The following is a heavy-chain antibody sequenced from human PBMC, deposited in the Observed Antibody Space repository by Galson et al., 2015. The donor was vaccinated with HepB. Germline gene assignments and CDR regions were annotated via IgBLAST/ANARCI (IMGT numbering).Heavy chain of an antibody. D-gene: IGHD6-13*01. CDR2: TYYRSKWYN. V-gene: IGHV6-1*01. CDR3: AREVIAAAGTDLFDY. CDR1: GDSVSSNSAA. J-gene: IGHJ4*02. Sequence: CAISGDSVSSNSAAWNWIRQSPSRGLEWLGRTYYRSKWYNDYAVSVKSRITINPDTSKNQFSLQLNSVTPEDTAVYYCAREVIAAAGTDLFDYWGQGTLVTVSS.